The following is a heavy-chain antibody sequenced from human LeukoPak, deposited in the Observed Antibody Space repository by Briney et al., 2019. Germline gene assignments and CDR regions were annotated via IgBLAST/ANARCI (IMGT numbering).Heavy chain of an antibody. CDR1: GGSFNRYY. CDR3: ARQRLGYWSSTSCPSRYYYYGMDV. J-gene: IGHJ6*02. CDR2: INHSGST. V-gene: IGHV4-34*01. Sequence: SETLSLTCAVYGGSFNRYYWSWIRQPPGKALEWIGEINHSGSTNYNPSLKSRVTTSVDTSKNQSSLTLSSVTASDTAVYYCARQRLGYWSSTSCPSRYYYYGMDVWGQGTTVTVSS. D-gene: IGHD2-2*01.